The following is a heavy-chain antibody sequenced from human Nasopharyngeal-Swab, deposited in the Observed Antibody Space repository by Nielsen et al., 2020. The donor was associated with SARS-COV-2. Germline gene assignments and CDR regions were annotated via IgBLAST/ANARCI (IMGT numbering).Heavy chain of an antibody. V-gene: IGHV4-34*01. Sequence: SETLSLTCAVYGGSFSGHYWTWIRQPPGKGLEWIGEISHTGSPNYNPSLRGRVAISVDTSNNQVSLKLTSVTDADTAVYYCARGLSGIVPAPILGLGPYYSYYYMDVWGKGTTVTVSS. D-gene: IGHD2-2*01. CDR3: ARGLSGIVPAPILGLGPYYSYYYMDV. CDR1: GGSFSGHY. J-gene: IGHJ6*03. CDR2: ISHTGSP.